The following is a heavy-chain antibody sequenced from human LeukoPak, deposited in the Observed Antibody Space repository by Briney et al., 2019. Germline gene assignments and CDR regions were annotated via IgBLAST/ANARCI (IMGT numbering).Heavy chain of an antibody. CDR2: IRSKGYGGTT. Sequence: GRSLRPSSSASGFTRGDHAISWVRPAQGKGLEWVGFIRSKGYGGTTEYAASVEGRFSLSRDDSKSFVYLQMSSLKTEDTAVYYCTRVRSGNDFDYWGQGTLVTVSS. CDR3: TRVRSGNDFDY. D-gene: IGHD3-10*01. V-gene: IGHV3-49*04. CDR1: GFTRGDHA. J-gene: IGHJ4*02.